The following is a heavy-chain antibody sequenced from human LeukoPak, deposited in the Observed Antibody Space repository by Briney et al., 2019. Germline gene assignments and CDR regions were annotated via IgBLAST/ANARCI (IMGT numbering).Heavy chain of an antibody. J-gene: IGHJ6*03. V-gene: IGHV3-21*01. CDR1: GFTFSSYS. D-gene: IGHD3-22*01. CDR2: ISSSSSYI. Sequence: GGSLRLSCAASGFTFSSYSMSWVRQAPGKGLEWVSSISSSSSYIYYADSVKGRFTISRDNAKNSLYLQMNSLRAEDTAVYYCARNLITDDSSGLMPSYYYYYMDVWGKGTTVTISS. CDR3: ARNLITDDSSGLMPSYYYYYMDV.